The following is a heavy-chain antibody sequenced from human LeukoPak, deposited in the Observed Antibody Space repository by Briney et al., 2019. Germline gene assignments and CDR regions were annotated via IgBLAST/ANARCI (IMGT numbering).Heavy chain of an antibody. D-gene: IGHD5-12*01. CDR1: VFTFTSFG. V-gene: IGHV1-18*01. CDR3: ARRSGYDRRAGTLDI. J-gene: IGHJ3*02. Sequence: GASVKVSCTASVFTFTSFGFSWVRQAPGQGLEWVGWISGYNGDTSHDQKFQGRVTISTDTSTNTAYMDLRSLTSDDTAVYYCARRSGYDRRAGTLDIWGQGTMVTVSS. CDR2: ISGYNGDT.